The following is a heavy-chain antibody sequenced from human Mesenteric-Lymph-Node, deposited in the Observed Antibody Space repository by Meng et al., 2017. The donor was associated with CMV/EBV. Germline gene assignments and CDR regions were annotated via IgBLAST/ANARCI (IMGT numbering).Heavy chain of an antibody. V-gene: IGHV5-51*01. D-gene: IGHD3-16*01. J-gene: IGHJ1*01. CDR3: ARGEYFQN. Sequence: LKISCKGSRYRFSRYWVGWVRQMPGKGLEWMGIIYPADSDTRYSPSFQGQVTISADKSISTAYLQWSSLKASDTAMYYCARGEYFQNWGQGTLVTVSS. CDR1: RYRFSRYW. CDR2: IYPADSDT.